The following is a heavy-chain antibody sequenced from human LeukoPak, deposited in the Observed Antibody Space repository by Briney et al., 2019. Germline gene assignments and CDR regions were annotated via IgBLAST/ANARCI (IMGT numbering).Heavy chain of an antibody. CDR1: GGSFSGYY. Sequence: SETLSLTCAVYGGSFSGYYWSWIRQPPGKGLEWIGEINHSGSTSYNPSLKSRVTISVDTSKNQFSLKLSSVTAADTAVYYCARGAVPQYYDYVWGSYRYPTIFDYWGQGTLVTVSS. D-gene: IGHD3-16*02. CDR3: ARGAVPQYYDYVWGSYRYPTIFDY. V-gene: IGHV4-34*01. CDR2: INHSGST. J-gene: IGHJ4*02.